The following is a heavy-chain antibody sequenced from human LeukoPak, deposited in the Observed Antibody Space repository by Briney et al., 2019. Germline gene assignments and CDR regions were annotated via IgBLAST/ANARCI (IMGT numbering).Heavy chain of an antibody. J-gene: IGHJ4*02. V-gene: IGHV1-2*02. CDR1: GYTFTDYH. D-gene: IGHD2-8*01. CDR3: ATLMAHLDY. CDR2: INPNSSDT. Sequence: ASVKVSCKAFGYTFTDYHMHWVRQAPGQGLEWMGWINPNSSDTNYAQKFQGRVTMTRDTTISTAYMELSRLRSDDTAVFYCATLMAHLDYWGQGTLVTVSS.